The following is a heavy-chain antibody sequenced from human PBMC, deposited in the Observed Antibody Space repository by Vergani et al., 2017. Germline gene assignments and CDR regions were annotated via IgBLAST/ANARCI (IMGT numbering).Heavy chain of an antibody. Sequence: QVQLHESGPGLVKPSETLSLICSVSGVSISSGDYYWSWIRQPPGKGLEWIGYIYYSGSTYYNPSLKSRVTISVDTSKNQFSLKLSSVTAADTAVYYCARGLVIVGATTGYFDYWGQGTLVTVSS. J-gene: IGHJ4*02. CDR3: ARGLVIVGATTGYFDY. CDR1: GVSISSGDYY. V-gene: IGHV4-30-4*08. CDR2: IYYSGST. D-gene: IGHD1-26*01.